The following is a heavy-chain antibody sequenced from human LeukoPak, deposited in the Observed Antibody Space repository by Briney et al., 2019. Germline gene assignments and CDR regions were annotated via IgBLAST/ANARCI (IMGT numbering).Heavy chain of an antibody. CDR3: ARHRGYYDSRTGRLDAFDI. CDR2: IYYSGST. V-gene: IGHV4-39*01. D-gene: IGHD3-22*01. CDR1: GGSISSSSYY. Sequence: PSETLSLTCTVSGGSISSSSYYWGWIRQPPGKGLEWIGSIYYSGSTYYNPSLKSRVTISVDTSKNQFSLKLSSVTAADTAVYYCARHRGYYDSRTGRLDAFDIWGQGTMVTASS. J-gene: IGHJ3*02.